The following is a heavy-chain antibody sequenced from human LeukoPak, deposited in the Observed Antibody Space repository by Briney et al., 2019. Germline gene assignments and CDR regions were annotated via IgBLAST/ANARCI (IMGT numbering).Heavy chain of an antibody. Sequence: ASVKASCKASGYTFTSYAMNWVRQAPGQGLEWMGWINTNTGNPTYAQGFTGRFVFSLDTSVSTAYLQISSLKAEDTAVYYCARDRRRSSWYGGWFDPWGQGTLVTVSS. D-gene: IGHD6-13*01. V-gene: IGHV7-4-1*02. CDR3: ARDRRRSSWYGGWFDP. J-gene: IGHJ5*02. CDR2: INTNTGNP. CDR1: GYTFTSYA.